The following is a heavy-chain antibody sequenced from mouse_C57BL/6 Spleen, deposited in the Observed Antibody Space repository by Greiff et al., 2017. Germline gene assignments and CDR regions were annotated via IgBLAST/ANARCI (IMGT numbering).Heavy chain of an antibody. D-gene: IGHD1-1*02. CDR3: AISGDYGPLYAMDY. CDR1: GYAFTNYL. CDR2: INPGSGGT. V-gene: IGHV1-54*01. J-gene: IGHJ4*01. Sequence: QVQLQQSGAELVRPGTSVKVSCKASGYAFTNYLIEWVKQRPGQGLEWIGVINPGSGGTNYNEKFKSKATLTADKSSSTAYMQLSSLTSEESAVYFCAISGDYGPLYAMDYWGQGTSVTVSS.